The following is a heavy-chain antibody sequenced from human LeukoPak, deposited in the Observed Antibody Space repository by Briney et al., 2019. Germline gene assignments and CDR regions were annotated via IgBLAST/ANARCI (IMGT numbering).Heavy chain of an antibody. V-gene: IGHV3-30*01. CDR1: GFTFSTYA. CDR3: VREASGYYLWSVYYYSYMAV. CDR2: ISYVGHNK. D-gene: IGHD3-22*01. J-gene: IGHJ6*03. Sequence: GRSLRLSYAAAGFTFSTYAMHWASQAPSKWREWVAVISYVGHNKYSADSVKGRFPISSDSTKCTLYLQMNNLRTEHMVVYYCVREASGYYLWSVYYYSYMAVWGKETTVTVSS.